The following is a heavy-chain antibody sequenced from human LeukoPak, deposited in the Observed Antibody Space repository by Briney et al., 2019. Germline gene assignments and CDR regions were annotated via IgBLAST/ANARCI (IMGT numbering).Heavy chain of an antibody. CDR3: ARDRVPGQLLYYFDY. CDR1: GGIFSSYA. CDR2: IIPIFGTA. J-gene: IGHJ4*02. Sequence: ASVKVSCKASGGIFSSYAISWVRQAPGQGLEWMGGIIPIFGTANYAQKFQGRVTVTTDESTSTAYMELSSLRSEDTAVYYCARDRVPGQLLYYFDYWGQGTLVTVSS. V-gene: IGHV1-69*05. D-gene: IGHD2-2*02.